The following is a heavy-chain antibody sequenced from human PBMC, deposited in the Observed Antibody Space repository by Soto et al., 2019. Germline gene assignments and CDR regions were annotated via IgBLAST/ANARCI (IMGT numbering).Heavy chain of an antibody. D-gene: IGHD7-27*01. CDR2: IYYSGST. CDR3: ARSELGLYYFDY. V-gene: IGHV4-59*01. J-gene: IGHJ4*02. CDR1: GGSISSYY. Sequence: SETLSLTCTVSGGSISSYYWSWIRQPPGKGLEWIGYIYYSGSTNYNPSLKSRVTISVDTSKNQFSLKLSSVTAADTAVYYCARSELGLYYFDYWGQGTLVTVSS.